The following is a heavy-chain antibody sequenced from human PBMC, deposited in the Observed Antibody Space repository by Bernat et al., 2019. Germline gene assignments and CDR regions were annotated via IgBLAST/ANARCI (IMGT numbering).Heavy chain of an antibody. J-gene: IGHJ4*02. V-gene: IGHV3-23*01. CDR1: GFTFSSYA. CDR2: ISGSGGST. D-gene: IGHD2-15*01. CDR3: AKALESGPNGYYFDY. Sequence: EVQLLESGGVLVQPGGCLRLSCAASGFTFSSYAMSWVRQAPGKGLEWVSGISGSGGSTYYADSVMVKFTISRDNSKNTLYLQMNSMSAEETAVYCCAKALESGPNGYYFDYWGQGTLVTVSS.